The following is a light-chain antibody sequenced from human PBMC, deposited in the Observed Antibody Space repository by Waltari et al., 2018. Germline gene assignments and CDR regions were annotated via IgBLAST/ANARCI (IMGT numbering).Light chain of an antibody. CDR2: DVS. CDR3: SSYRDSSTRI. Sequence: QSALTQPASVSGSPGQSITISCTGSRNDVGGYDFVSWYQQHPGKAPKLIIYDVSDRPSGVSNRFSGSKSGNTASLTISGLQAEDEAGYYCSSYRDSSTRIFGGGTKLTVL. J-gene: IGLJ2*01. CDR1: RNDVGGYDF. V-gene: IGLV2-14*03.